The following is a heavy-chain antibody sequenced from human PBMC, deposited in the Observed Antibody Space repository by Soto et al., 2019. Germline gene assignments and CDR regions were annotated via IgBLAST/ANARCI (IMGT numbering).Heavy chain of an antibody. CDR3: ARRRGGSGCPFDY. J-gene: IGHJ4*02. CDR1: GGSFSGYY. CDR2: INHSGST. D-gene: IGHD6-19*01. Sequence: PSETLSLTCAVYGGSFSGYYWSWIRQPPGKGLEWIGEINHSGSTNYNPSLKSRVTISVDTSKNQFSLKLSSVTAADTAVNYCARRRGGSGCPFDYWGQGTLVTVSS. V-gene: IGHV4-34*01.